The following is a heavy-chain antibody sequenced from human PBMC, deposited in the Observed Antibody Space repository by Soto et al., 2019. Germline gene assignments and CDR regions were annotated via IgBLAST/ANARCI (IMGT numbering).Heavy chain of an antibody. J-gene: IGHJ4*02. V-gene: IGHV3-48*02. Sequence: EVQLVESGGGLVQPGGSLRLSCAASGFTFSSYSMNWVRQAPGKGLEWVSYISSSSSTIYYADSVKGRFTISRDNAKNSLYLEMNSLRDEDTAVYYCASGETSKPLERVRRYFDWLLYALYYWGQGTLVTVSS. CDR2: ISSSSSTI. D-gene: IGHD3-9*01. CDR1: GFTFSSYS. CDR3: ASGETSKPLERVRRYFDWLLYALYY.